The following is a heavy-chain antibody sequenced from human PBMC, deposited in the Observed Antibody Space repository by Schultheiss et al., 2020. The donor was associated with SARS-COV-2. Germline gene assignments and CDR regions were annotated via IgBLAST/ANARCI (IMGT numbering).Heavy chain of an antibody. CDR1: GGSISSSSYY. J-gene: IGHJ4*02. CDR3: ARASIAARAPGPIIDY. V-gene: IGHV4-39*07. Sequence: SETLSLTCTVSGGSISSSSYYWGWIRQPPGKGLEWIGSIYYSGSTYYNPSLKSRVTISVDTSKNQFSLKLSSVTAADTAVYYCARASIAARAPGPIIDYWGQGTLVTVSS. CDR2: IYYSGST. D-gene: IGHD6-6*01.